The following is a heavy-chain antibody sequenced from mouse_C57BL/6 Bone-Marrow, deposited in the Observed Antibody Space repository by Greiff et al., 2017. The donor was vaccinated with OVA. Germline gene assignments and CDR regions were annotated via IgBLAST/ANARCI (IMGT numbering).Heavy chain of an antibody. D-gene: IGHD2-5*01. V-gene: IGHV5-4*01. J-gene: IGHJ3*01. CDR3: ARDLPNSKRFAY. CDR1: GFTFSSYA. Sequence: EVKLVESGGGLVKPGGSLKLSCAASGFTFSSYAMSWVRQTPGKRLEWVATICDGGSYTYYPANVKGRFTISRDNAKNNLYLKMRHLNTEDTAMYYCARDLPNSKRFAYWGQGTLVTVSA. CDR2: ICDGGSYT.